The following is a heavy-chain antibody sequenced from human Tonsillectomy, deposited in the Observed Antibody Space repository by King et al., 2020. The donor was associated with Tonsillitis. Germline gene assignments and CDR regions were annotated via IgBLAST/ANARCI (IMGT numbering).Heavy chain of an antibody. J-gene: IGHJ4*02. CDR2: INTNAGNA. V-gene: IGHV7-4-1*02. D-gene: IGHD2-15*01. CDR3: ARVRYCGGGTCHDIDH. Sequence: HGQLVQSGSELKKPGASVKVSCKASGYTFTTYPMSWVRQAPGQGLEWMGWINTNAGNATYAQGLTGRFVFSLDTSVSTAFLQITTLKAEDTAIYYCARVRYCGGGTCHDIDHWGQGTLVTVSS. CDR1: GYTFTTYP.